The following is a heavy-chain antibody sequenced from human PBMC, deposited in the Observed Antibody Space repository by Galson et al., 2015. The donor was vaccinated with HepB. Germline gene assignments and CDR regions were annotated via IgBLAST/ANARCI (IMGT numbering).Heavy chain of an antibody. CDR3: ARNYPNSGSIGY. V-gene: IGHV1-2*06. CDR1: GYTFTGYY. Sequence: SVKVSCKASGYTFTGYYMHWVRQAPGQGLEWMGRINPSSGGTNYAQKFQGRVTMTRDTSISTAYMELSRLRSDDTAVYYCARNYPNSGSIGYWGQGTLVTVSS. D-gene: IGHD1-26*01. CDR2: INPSSGGT. J-gene: IGHJ4*02.